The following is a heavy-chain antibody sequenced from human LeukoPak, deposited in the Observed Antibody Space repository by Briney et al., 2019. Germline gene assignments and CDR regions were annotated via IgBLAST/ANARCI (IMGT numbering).Heavy chain of an antibody. CDR1: GGTFSSYA. Sequence: SVKVSCKASGGTFSSYAISWVRQAPGQGLEWMGGIIPIFGTANYAQKFQGRVTITADESTCTAYMELSSLRSEDTAVYYCARDQGRDYDSSGYYIPYDYWGQGTLVTVSS. V-gene: IGHV1-69*13. D-gene: IGHD3-22*01. CDR2: IIPIFGTA. J-gene: IGHJ4*02. CDR3: ARDQGRDYDSSGYYIPYDY.